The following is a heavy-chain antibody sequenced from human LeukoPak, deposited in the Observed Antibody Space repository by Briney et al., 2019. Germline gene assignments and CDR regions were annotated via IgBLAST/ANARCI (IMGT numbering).Heavy chain of an antibody. CDR3: ARDYSQDGTSWGYYYYGMGV. J-gene: IGHJ6*02. CDR1: GGSISSGGYY. Sequence: SQTLSLTCTVSGGSISSGGYYWSWIRQHPGKGLEWIGYIYYSGSTYYNPSLKSRVTISVDTSKNQFSLKLSSVTAADTAVYYCARDYSQDGTSWGYYYYGMGVWGQGTTVTVSS. D-gene: IGHD2-2*01. CDR2: IYYSGST. V-gene: IGHV4-31*03.